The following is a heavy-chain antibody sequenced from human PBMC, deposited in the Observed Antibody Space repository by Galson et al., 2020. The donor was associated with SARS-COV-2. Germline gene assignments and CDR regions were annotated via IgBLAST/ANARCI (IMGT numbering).Heavy chain of an antibody. J-gene: IGHJ6*02. CDR1: GFSLSTSGMC. D-gene: IGHD3-9*01. Sequence: SGPTLVKPTQTITLTCTFSGFSLSTSGMCVSWIRPPPGKALEWLALIDWDADKYYSTSLKTRLTISKDTSKNQVVLTMTNMDPVDTATYYCARIRYDILTGYHYGMDVWGQGTTVTVSS. V-gene: IGHV2-70*01. CDR3: ARIRYDILTGYHYGMDV. CDR2: IDWDADK.